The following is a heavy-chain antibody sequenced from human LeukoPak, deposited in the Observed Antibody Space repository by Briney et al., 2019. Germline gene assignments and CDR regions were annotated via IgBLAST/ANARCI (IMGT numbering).Heavy chain of an antibody. CDR3: ARSFDS. J-gene: IGHJ4*02. CDR2: IGPGGDI. CDR1: GFSFTAYS. V-gene: IGHV3-48*01. Sequence: PGGSLTLSCAASGFSFTAYSMNWVRQAPGRGREWISYIGPGGDIYYADSVTGRFTVSRDIAKNSLYLQMNGLRVEDTAVYYCARSFDSWGQGTLVTVSS.